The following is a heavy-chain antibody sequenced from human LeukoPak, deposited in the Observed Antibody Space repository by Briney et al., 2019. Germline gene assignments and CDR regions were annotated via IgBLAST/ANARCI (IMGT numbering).Heavy chain of an antibody. V-gene: IGHV3-48*01. CDR2: ISSSSSTI. D-gene: IGHD6-19*01. CDR1: GFTFSSYW. Sequence: PGGSLRLSCAASGFTFSSYWMSWVRQAPGKGLEWVSYISSSSSTIYYADSAKGRFTISRDNAKNSLYLQMNSLRAEDTAVYYCARTLRDSSGWYGPFDYWGQGALVTVSS. J-gene: IGHJ4*02. CDR3: ARTLRDSSGWYGPFDY.